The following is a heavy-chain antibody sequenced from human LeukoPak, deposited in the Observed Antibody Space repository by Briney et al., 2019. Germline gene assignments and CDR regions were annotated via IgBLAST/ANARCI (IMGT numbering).Heavy chain of an antibody. V-gene: IGHV4-4*07. CDR3: AREGNRRAFDI. D-gene: IGHD1-14*01. CDR1: GGSISSYY. CDR2: IYTSGST. Sequence: PSETLSLTCSVSGGSISSYYWNWTRQPAGKGLEWIGRIYTSGSTNYNPSLESRVAMSVDTSKNQFSLKLTSVTAADTAVYYCAREGNRRAFDIWGQGTMVTASS. J-gene: IGHJ3*02.